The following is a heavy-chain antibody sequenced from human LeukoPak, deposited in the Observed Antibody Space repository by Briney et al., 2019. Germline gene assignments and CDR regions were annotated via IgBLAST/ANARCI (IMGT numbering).Heavy chain of an antibody. CDR3: ARASLGDSSGYLE. J-gene: IGHJ4*02. V-gene: IGHV3-30*03. Sequence: SGGSLRLSCAASGFTFSSYGMHWVRQAPGKGLEWVAVISYDGSNKYYADSVKGRFTISRDNSKNTLYLQMNSLRAEDTAVYYCARASLGDSSGYLEWGQGTLVTVSS. CDR2: ISYDGSNK. CDR1: GFTFSSYG. D-gene: IGHD3-22*01.